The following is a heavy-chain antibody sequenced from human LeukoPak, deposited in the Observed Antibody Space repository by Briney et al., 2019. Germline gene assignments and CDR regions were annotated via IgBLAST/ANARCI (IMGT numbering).Heavy chain of an antibody. Sequence: ASVKVSCKASGYTFTGYYMHWVRQAPGQGLEWMGWINPNSGGTNYAQKFQGRVTMTRDTSISTAYMELSRLRSDDTAVYYCVRDLGYCSSTSCYNWFDPWGQGTLVTVSS. V-gene: IGHV1-2*02. CDR2: INPNSGGT. CDR3: VRDLGYCSSTSCYNWFDP. J-gene: IGHJ5*02. CDR1: GYTFTGYY. D-gene: IGHD2-2*03.